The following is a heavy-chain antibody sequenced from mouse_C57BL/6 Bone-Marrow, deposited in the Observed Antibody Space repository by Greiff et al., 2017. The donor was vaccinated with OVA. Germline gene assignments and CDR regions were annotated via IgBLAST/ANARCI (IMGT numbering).Heavy chain of an antibody. D-gene: IGHD1-1*01. CDR2: INPSNGGT. Sequence: QVQLKQPGTELVKPGASVKLSCKASGYTFTSYWMHWVKQRPGQGLEWIGNINPSNGGTNYNEKFKSKATLTVDKSSSTAYMQLSSLTSEDSAVYYCARVTTVVPYWYFDVWGTGTTVTVSS. J-gene: IGHJ1*03. CDR1: GYTFTSYW. CDR3: ARVTTVVPYWYFDV. V-gene: IGHV1-53*01.